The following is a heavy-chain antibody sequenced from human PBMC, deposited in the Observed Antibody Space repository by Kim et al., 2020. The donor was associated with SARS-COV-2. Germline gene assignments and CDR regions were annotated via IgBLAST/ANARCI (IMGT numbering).Heavy chain of an antibody. CDR2: ISYDGSNK. CDR3: AVWSENSGSYYY. V-gene: IGHV3-30*04. CDR1: GFTFSSYA. J-gene: IGHJ4*02. D-gene: IGHD1-26*01. Sequence: GGSLRLSCAASGFTFSSYAMHWVRQAPGKGLEWVAVISYDGSNKYYADSVKGRFTISRDNSKNTLYLQMNSLRAEDTAVYYCAVWSENSGSYYYWGQGTLVTVSS.